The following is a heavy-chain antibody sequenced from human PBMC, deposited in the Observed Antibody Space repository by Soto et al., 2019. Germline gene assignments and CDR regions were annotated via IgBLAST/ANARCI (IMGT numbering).Heavy chain of an antibody. CDR2: IDPSQSYF. CDR3: ARGGVSTRTFDS. D-gene: IGHD3-3*01. J-gene: IGHJ4*02. CDR1: GYSLTTHW. V-gene: IGHV5-10-1*01. Sequence: GESLKISCEGSGYSLTTHWINWVRQMPGKGLEWMGRIDPSQSYFNYNPSFQGHVTISADKSISSAYLQWSSLRASDTAMYYCARGGVSTRTFDSWGQGSLVTVSS.